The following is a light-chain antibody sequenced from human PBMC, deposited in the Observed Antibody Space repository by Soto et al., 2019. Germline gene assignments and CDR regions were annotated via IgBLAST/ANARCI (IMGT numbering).Light chain of an antibody. CDR2: EGI. J-gene: IGLJ1*01. Sequence: QSVLTQPASVAGAPGQSIRSACSCGSDTIGGYNVVSWYQQHPGNAPKVIVYEGIKRPSGVSARFSGSTSGSTASLTISGLQAEDEAEYFCCSYVGATTYVFGSGTKVTVL. CDR3: CSYVGATTYV. V-gene: IGLV2-23*01. CDR1: SDTIGGYNV.